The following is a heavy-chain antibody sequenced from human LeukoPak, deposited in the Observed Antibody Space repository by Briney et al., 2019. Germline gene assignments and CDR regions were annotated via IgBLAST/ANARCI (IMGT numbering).Heavy chain of an antibody. CDR1: GGSFSGYY. V-gene: IGHV4-34*01. J-gene: IGHJ4*02. CDR2: INHSGST. CDR3: ARVRWGTLNDY. D-gene: IGHD5-24*01. Sequence: SETLSLTCAVYGGSFSGYYWSWLRQPPGKGLEWIGEINHSGSTNYNPSLKSRVTISVDTSKNQFSLKLSSVTAADTAVYYCARVRWGTLNDYWGQGTLVTVSS.